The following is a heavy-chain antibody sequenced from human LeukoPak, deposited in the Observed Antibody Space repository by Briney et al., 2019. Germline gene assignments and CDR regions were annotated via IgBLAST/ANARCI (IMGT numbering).Heavy chain of an antibody. CDR2: IHSSGNT. V-gene: IGHV4-39*01. J-gene: IGHJ3*02. D-gene: IGHD6-19*01. Sequence: SETLSLTCTFSGGSITSGSYYWGWLRQPPGKGLEWIGSIHSSGNTYYDPSLKSRVTISVDTSKNEFSLNLSSVTAADTAVYYCARQIAVAGEWAFDIWGQGTMVTVSS. CDR3: ARQIAVAGEWAFDI. CDR1: GGSITSGSYY.